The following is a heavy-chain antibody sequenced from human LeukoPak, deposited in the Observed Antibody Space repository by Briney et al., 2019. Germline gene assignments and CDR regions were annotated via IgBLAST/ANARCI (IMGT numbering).Heavy chain of an antibody. J-gene: IGHJ4*02. D-gene: IGHD3-9*01. CDR1: GFTFSSYA. CDR3: ARIYSVDWLLLPPYYFDY. V-gene: IGHV3-64*01. Sequence: GGSLRLSCAASGFTFSSYAMHWVRQAPGKGLEYVSAISSNGGSTYYANSVKGRFTISRDNSKNTLYLQMGSLRAEDMAVYYCARIYSVDWLLLPPYYFDYWGQGTLVTVSS. CDR2: ISSNGGST.